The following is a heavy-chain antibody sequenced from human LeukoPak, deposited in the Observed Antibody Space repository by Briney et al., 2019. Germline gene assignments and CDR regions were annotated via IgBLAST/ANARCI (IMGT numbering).Heavy chain of an antibody. CDR1: GYSFTSHW. Sequence: GESLKISCKASGYSFTSHWIGWVRQMPGKGLEWMGIIYPGDSDTRYSPSFQGQVTISADKSISTASLQWSSLQASDTAMYYCVRSRGGTRFVDYWGQGTLVTVSS. D-gene: IGHD3-10*01. CDR3: VRSRGGTRFVDY. V-gene: IGHV5-51*01. J-gene: IGHJ4*02. CDR2: IYPGDSDT.